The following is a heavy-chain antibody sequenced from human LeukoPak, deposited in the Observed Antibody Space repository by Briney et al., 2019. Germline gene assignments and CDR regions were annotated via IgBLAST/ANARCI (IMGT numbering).Heavy chain of an antibody. CDR2: IYSGGST. CDR3: ARVVRDYVWGSYRSYYFDY. Sequence: GGSLRLSCAASGFTVSSNYMSWVRQAPGKGLEWVSIIYSGGSTFYADSVKGRFTISRDNSKNTLYLQMNSLRAEDTAVYYCARVVRDYVWGSYRSYYFDYWGQGTLVTVSS. V-gene: IGHV3-66*01. D-gene: IGHD3-16*02. J-gene: IGHJ4*02. CDR1: GFTVSSNY.